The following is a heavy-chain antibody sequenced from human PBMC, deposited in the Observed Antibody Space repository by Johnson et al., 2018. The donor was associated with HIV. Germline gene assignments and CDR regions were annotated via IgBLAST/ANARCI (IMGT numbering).Heavy chain of an antibody. J-gene: IGHJ3*02. CDR3: SKDFHHVWYVGKDGPYGAIDI. D-gene: IGHD4-23*01. V-gene: IGHV3-13*01. CDR2: IGTAGNT. Sequence: VQLVESGGGLVQPGRSLRLSCAASGYTFSSYAMSWVRQATGKGLEWVSAIGTAGNTYYPGTVKGRFTNSRDNSKNTLSLQMSSARVDDTAIYYCSKDFHHVWYVGKDGPYGAIDIWGQGTMVAVSS. CDR1: GYTFSSYA.